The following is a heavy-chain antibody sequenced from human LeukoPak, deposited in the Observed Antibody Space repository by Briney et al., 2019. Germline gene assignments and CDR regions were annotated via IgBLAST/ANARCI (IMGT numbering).Heavy chain of an antibody. Sequence: GGSLRLSCEASGFTFGDYYMSWIRQAPEKGLEWVSYISRSGDTIYYADSVKGRFTISRDNAKNSLYLQMNFLRAEDTAVYYCTRDPGYYGGYDYWGQGTLVTVSS. D-gene: IGHD3-9*01. CDR1: GFTFGDYY. V-gene: IGHV3-11*01. J-gene: IGHJ4*02. CDR2: ISRSGDTI. CDR3: TRDPGYYGGYDY.